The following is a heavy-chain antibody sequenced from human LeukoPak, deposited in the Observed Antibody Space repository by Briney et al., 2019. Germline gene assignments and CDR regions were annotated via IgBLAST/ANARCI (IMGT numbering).Heavy chain of an antibody. V-gene: IGHV4-39*01. CDR2: IYYSGST. D-gene: IGHD2-2*01. Sequence: QPSETLSLTCTVSGGSISSSSYYWGWIRQPPGKGLEWIGSIYYSGSTYYNPSLKSRVTISVDTSKNQFSLKLSSVTATDTAVYYCARHFTDIVVVPAATGLGTAIADWYFDLWGRGTLVTVSS. CDR3: ARHFTDIVVVPAATGLGTAIADWYFDL. CDR1: GGSISSSSYY. J-gene: IGHJ2*01.